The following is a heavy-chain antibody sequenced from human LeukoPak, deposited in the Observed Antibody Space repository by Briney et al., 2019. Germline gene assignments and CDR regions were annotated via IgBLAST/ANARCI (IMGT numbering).Heavy chain of an antibody. CDR1: GGSISSHY. CDR3: ARDFELGYMDV. J-gene: IGHJ6*03. Sequence: PSETLSLTCTVSGGSISSHYWSWIRQPPGKGLVWIGYIYYSGSTNYNPSLKSRVTISVDTSKNQFSLKLSSVTAADTAVYYCARDFELGYMDVWGKGTTVTVSS. V-gene: IGHV4-59*11. D-gene: IGHD7-27*01. CDR2: IYYSGST.